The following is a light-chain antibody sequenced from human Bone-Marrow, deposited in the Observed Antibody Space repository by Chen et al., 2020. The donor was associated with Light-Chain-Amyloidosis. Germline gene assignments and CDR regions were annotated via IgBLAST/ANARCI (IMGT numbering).Light chain of an antibody. CDR2: GAS. V-gene: IGKV3-20*01. Sequence: EIALTQSPATLSLSPGERATLSCTASQNVNNYLAWYQQKPGQAPRLLIDGASNRATGIADRFRGGGSGTDFALTISRLEPEDFAMYYCQQYSSSGTFGRGTEVEI. CDR3: QQYSSSGT. J-gene: IGKJ1*01. CDR1: QNVNNY.